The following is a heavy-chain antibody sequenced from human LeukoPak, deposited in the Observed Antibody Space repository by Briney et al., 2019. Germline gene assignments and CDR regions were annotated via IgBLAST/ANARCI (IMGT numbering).Heavy chain of an antibody. CDR3: ARGMYSSSYYGYSYYYMNV. CDR2: MNPNSGNT. Sequence: GASVKVSCRASGYTFTAYYMHWVRQATGQGLEWMGWMNPNSGNTGYAQKFQGRVTMTRNTSISTAYMELSSLRSEDTAVYYCARGMYSSSYYGYSYYYMNVWGKGTTVTISS. V-gene: IGHV1-8*02. CDR1: GYTFTAYY. J-gene: IGHJ6*03. D-gene: IGHD6-13*01.